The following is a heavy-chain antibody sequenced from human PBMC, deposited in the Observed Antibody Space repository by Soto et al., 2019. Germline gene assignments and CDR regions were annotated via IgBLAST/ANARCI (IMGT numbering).Heavy chain of an antibody. V-gene: IGHV4-4*02. CDR2: IYHSGST. J-gene: IGHJ5*02. D-gene: IGHD3-10*01. CDR1: GGSISSSNW. CDR3: ARLENVLLWFGEFNWFDP. Sequence: PSETLSLTCAVSGGSISSSNWWSWVRQPPGKGLEWIGEIYHSGSTNYNPSLKSRVTISVDTSKNQFSLKLSSVTAADTAVYYCARLENVLLWFGEFNWFDPWGQGTLVTVSS.